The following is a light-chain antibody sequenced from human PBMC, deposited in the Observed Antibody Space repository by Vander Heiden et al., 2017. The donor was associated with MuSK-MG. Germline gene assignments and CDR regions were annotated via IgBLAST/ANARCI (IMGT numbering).Light chain of an antibody. CDR2: GNN. V-gene: IGLV3-19*01. CDR3: NSRDTSGNHHYV. J-gene: IGLJ1*01. CDR1: SLRSYF. Sequence: SSELTQDPAVSVALGQTVRITCQGDSLRSYFASWYQQKPGQAPLLVIYGNNNRPSGIPDRFSGSSTGNTASLTITGAQAEDEADYYCNSRDTSGNHHYVFGTGTKVTVL.